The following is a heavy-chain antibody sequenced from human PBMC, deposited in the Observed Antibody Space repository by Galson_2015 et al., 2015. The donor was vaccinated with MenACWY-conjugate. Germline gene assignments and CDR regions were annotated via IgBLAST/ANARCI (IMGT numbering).Heavy chain of an antibody. Sequence: SLRLSCAASGFTFSSFAMHWVRQAPGKGLECVSRVSNDGGSTGYVDSVKGRFTISRDNSKNTLYLEMSSLRVEDTAVYYCVKSTGTTAGRFDYWGRGTLVTVSS. CDR1: GFTFSSFA. J-gene: IGHJ4*02. V-gene: IGHV3-64D*09. CDR2: VSNDGGST. D-gene: IGHD1-7*01. CDR3: VKSTGTTAGRFDY.